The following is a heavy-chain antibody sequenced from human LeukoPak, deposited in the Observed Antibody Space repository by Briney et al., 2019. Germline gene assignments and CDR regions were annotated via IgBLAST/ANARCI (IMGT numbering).Heavy chain of an antibody. J-gene: IGHJ6*03. CDR1: GFTFSSYA. D-gene: IGHD6-25*01. CDR2: ISSNGGST. Sequence: GGSLRLPCAASGFTFSSYAMHWVRQAPGKGLEYVSAISSNGGSTYYANSVKGRFTISRDNSKNTLYLQMGSLRAEDMAVYYCARDVSVNYYYMDAWGKGTTVTVSS. CDR3: ARDVSVNYYYMDA. V-gene: IGHV3-64*01.